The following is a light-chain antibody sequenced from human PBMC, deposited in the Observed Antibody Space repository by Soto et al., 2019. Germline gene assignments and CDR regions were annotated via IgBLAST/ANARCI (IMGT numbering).Light chain of an antibody. CDR2: DVS. CDR1: SSDVGGYNY. Sequence: QSALTQPASVSGSPGQSITISCTGTSSDVGGYNYVSWYQHHPGKAPKLMIYDVSNRSSGVSNRFSGSKSGNTASLTISGLQAEDEADYYCSSYTSSSTPYVFGTGTKVTVL. J-gene: IGLJ1*01. V-gene: IGLV2-14*03. CDR3: SSYTSSSTPYV.